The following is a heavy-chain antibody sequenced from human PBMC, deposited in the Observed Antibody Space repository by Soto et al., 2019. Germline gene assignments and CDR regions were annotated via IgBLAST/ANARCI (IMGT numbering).Heavy chain of an antibody. V-gene: IGHV4-34*01. CDR3: ASGYCSGGSCYSAFDY. CDR2: INHSGST. D-gene: IGHD2-15*01. J-gene: IGHJ4*02. Sequence: QVQLQQWGAGLLKPSETLSLTCAVYGGSFSGYYWSWIRQPPGKGLEWIGAINHSGSTNYNPSLKSRVTISVDTSKNQFSLKLSSVTAADTAVYYCASGYCSGGSCYSAFDYWGQGTLVTVSS. CDR1: GGSFSGYY.